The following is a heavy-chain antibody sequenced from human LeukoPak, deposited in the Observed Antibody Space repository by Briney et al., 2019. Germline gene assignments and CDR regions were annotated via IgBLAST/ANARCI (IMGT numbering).Heavy chain of an antibody. CDR2: ISSSSSYI. V-gene: IGHV3-21*01. Sequence: GGSLRLSCAASGFTFSSYSMNWVRQAPGKGLEWVSSISSSSSYISYADSLKGRFTISGDNAKNSLYLQMNSLRAEDTAVYYCARDRAVAETGSGMDVWGQGTTVTVSS. CDR3: ARDRAVAETGSGMDV. CDR1: GFTFSSYS. D-gene: IGHD6-19*01. J-gene: IGHJ6*02.